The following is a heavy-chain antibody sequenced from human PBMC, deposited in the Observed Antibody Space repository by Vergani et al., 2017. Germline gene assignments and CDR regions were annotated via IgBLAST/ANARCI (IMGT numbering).Heavy chain of an antibody. CDR2: INHSGST. CDR3: ARSPPMDV. CDR1: GGSFSGYY. V-gene: IGHV4-34*01. J-gene: IGHJ6*03. Sequence: QVQLQQWGAGLLKPSETLSLTCAVYGGSFSGYYWSWTRQPPGKGLEWIGEINHSGSTNYNPSLKSRVTISVDTSKNQFSLKLSSVTAADTAVYYCARSPPMDVWGKGTTVTVSS.